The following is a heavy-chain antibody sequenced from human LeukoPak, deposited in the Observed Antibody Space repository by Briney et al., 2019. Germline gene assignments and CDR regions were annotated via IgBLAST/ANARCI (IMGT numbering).Heavy chain of an antibody. Sequence: SETLSLTCTVYGGSFSGYYWSWIRQPPGKGLEWIGDIDNSRSTNHNPSLKSRVTISVDTSKNHFSLRLSSVTAADTAVYYCARGTSSGYFHWGREPWSPSPQ. J-gene: IGHJ4*02. V-gene: IGHV4-34*01. D-gene: IGHD3-22*01. CDR1: GGSFSGYY. CDR2: IDNSRST. CDR3: ARGTSSGYFH.